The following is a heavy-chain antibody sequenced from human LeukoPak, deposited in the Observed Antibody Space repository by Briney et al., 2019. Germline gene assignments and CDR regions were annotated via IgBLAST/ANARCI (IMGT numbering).Heavy chain of an antibody. Sequence: ASVKVSCTASGYTFSAYYIQWVRQAPGQGLEWMGWINPNSGDTNYAQKFQGWVIMTTDTSTSTAYMELRRLRSDDTAVYYCARFASVAHFDNWGQGTLVTVSS. J-gene: IGHJ4*02. D-gene: IGHD5-12*01. CDR3: ARFASVAHFDN. V-gene: IGHV1-2*04. CDR1: GYTFSAYY. CDR2: INPNSGDT.